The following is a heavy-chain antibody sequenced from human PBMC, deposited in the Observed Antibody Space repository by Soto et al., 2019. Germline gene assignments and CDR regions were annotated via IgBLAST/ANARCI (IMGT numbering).Heavy chain of an antibody. CDR2: INPSGGST. CDR1: GYTFTSYH. J-gene: IGHJ4*02. CDR3: ARAPAVAVDFDY. D-gene: IGHD6-19*01. V-gene: IGHV1-46*01. Sequence: QVQLVQSGAEVKKPGASVKVSCKASGYTFTSYHMHWVRQAPGQGLEWMGIINPSGGSTSYAQKFQGRVTMTRDTSTSTVYMELSSLRSEDTAVYYCARAPAVAVDFDYWGQGTLVTVSS.